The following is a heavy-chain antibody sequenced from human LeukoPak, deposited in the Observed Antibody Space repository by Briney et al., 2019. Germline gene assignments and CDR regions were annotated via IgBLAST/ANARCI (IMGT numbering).Heavy chain of an antibody. V-gene: IGHV1-69*13. D-gene: IGHD5-18*01. CDR2: IIPIFGTA. CDR1: GVAFSSYT. CDR3: AMRGYSYGYLLSSNNWFDP. Sequence: SVKVSCKASGVAFSSYTINWVRQAPGQGLEWMGGIIPIFGTANYAQRFQGRVTITADESTSTAYMELSSLRSEDTAVYYCAMRGYSYGYLLSSNNWFDPWGQGTLVTVSS. J-gene: IGHJ5*02.